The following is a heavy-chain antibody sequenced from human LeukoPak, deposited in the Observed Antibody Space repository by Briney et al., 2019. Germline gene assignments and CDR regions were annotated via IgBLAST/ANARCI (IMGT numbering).Heavy chain of an antibody. CDR1: RFTFSSYS. J-gene: IGHJ4*02. CDR2: ISSSSSTI. CDR3: ARDAPGVRGVTPDY. V-gene: IGHV3-48*01. Sequence: GGSLRLSCAASRFTFSSYSMNWVRQAPGKGLEWVSYISSSSSTIYYADSVKGRFTISRDNAKNSLYLQMNSLRAEDTAVYYCARDAPGVRGVTPDYWGQGTLVTVSS. D-gene: IGHD3-10*01.